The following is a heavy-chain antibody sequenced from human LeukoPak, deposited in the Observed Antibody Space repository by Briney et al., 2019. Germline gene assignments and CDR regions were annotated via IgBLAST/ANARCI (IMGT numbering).Heavy chain of an antibody. Sequence: GGSLRLSCAASGLTSGIYAMSWVRQAPGKGLEWVSAFSGGGDSFYADSVRGRFSISVDRSRNILYLQMNSLRVEDTAVYYCGEEVERHFDLRYWGQGTPVTVSS. V-gene: IGHV3-23*01. CDR1: GLTSGIYA. D-gene: IGHD2-15*01. CDR3: GEEVERHFDLRY. CDR2: FSGGGDS. J-gene: IGHJ4*02.